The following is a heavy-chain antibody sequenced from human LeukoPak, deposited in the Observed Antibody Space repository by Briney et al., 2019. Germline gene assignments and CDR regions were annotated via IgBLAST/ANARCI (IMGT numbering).Heavy chain of an antibody. CDR1: GFTFSSYA. J-gene: IGHJ6*03. Sequence: GGSLRLSCAASGFTFSSYAMSCVRQAPGKGLEWVSAISGSGASTYYADSVKGRFTISRDNSKNTLYLQMNSLRAEDTAVYYCAKVPAATRYYYYYMDVWGKGTTVTVSS. CDR3: AKVPAATRYYYYYMDV. D-gene: IGHD2-2*01. V-gene: IGHV3-23*01. CDR2: ISGSGAST.